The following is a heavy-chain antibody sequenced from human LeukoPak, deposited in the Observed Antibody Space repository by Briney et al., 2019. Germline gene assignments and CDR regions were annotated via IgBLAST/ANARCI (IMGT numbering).Heavy chain of an antibody. Sequence: SETLSLTCTVSGGSISSSSYYWGWIRQPPGKGLEWIGSIYYSGSTYYNPSLKSRVTISVDTSKNQFSLKLSSVTAADTAVYYCARLLAHTLRYFDRFYGMDVWGQGTTATVSS. CDR2: IYYSGST. V-gene: IGHV4-39*01. D-gene: IGHD3-9*01. J-gene: IGHJ6*02. CDR1: GGSISSSSYY. CDR3: ARLLAHTLRYFDRFYGMDV.